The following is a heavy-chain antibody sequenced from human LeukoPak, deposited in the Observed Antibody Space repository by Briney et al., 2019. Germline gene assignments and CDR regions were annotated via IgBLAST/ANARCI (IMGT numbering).Heavy chain of an antibody. CDR3: ARVNLNAFDI. V-gene: IGHV3-13*01. D-gene: IGHD3-9*01. J-gene: IGHJ3*02. CDR2: IDTATNT. CDR1: GFTFSSHD. Sequence: GGSLRLSCAASGFTFSSHDMHWVRQATGKGLEWVSAIDTATNTYYAGSVKGRFTISRENAKNSLYLQMNSLRAGDTAVYYCARVNLNAFDIWGQGTMVTVSS.